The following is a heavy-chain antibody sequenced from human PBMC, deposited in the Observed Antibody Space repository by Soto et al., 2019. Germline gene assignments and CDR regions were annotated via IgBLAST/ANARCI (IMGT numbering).Heavy chain of an antibody. CDR1: GYTFMHYD. V-gene: IGHV1-18*01. Sequence: QVQLVQSGADVKKPGASVKLSCKASGYTFMHYDIGWVRQAPGQGPEWLGRISPSTGKADYPQKFQGRVTMTTDSSTTPVDLEMTSLRPDDTAVYYCARDQTRGLNDAYDLWGQGTMVTVSS. CDR2: ISPSTGKA. CDR3: ARDQTRGLNDAYDL. J-gene: IGHJ3*01. D-gene: IGHD3-16*01.